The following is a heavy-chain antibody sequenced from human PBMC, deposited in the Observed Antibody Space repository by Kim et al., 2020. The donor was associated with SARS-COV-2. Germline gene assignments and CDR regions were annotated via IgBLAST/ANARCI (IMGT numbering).Heavy chain of an antibody. Sequence: GGSLRLSCAASGFTFSSYGMHWVRQAPGKGLEWVAVISYDGSNKYYADSVKGRFTISRDNSKNTPYLQMNSLRAEDTAVYYCATGSSSSVWGQGTLVTVSS. CDR1: GFTFSSYG. CDR2: ISYDGSNK. CDR3: ATGSSSSV. J-gene: IGHJ4*02. D-gene: IGHD6-6*01. V-gene: IGHV3-30*03.